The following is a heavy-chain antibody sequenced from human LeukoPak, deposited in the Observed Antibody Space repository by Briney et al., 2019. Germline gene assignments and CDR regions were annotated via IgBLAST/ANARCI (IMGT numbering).Heavy chain of an antibody. V-gene: IGHV3-11*01. CDR1: GFNFGDYY. J-gene: IGHJ4*02. Sequence: RPGGSLRLSCAASGFNFGDYYMSWIRQAPGKGLEWVSYISSSGFSTYYAGSVKGRFTISRDNARNSLYLQMSSLAPEDTALYYCARGKRRFDYWGQGTLVSVSS. CDR2: ISSSGFST. CDR3: ARGKRRFDY.